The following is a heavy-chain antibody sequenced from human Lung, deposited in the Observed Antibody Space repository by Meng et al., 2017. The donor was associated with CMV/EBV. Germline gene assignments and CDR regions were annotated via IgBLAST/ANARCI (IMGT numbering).Heavy chain of an antibody. D-gene: IGHD6-25*01. CDR2: INQRGSN. CDR1: GVPFSGYF. V-gene: IGHV4-34*01. J-gene: IGHJ4*02. Sequence: TCAVYGVPFSGYFWNWIRQSPEKGLELIGEINQRGSNNYNTSLKSRVTISLDTSKNQFSLKVTSVTAADTAVYFCARGSRRNKYFDYWGQGTLVTVSS. CDR3: ARGSRRNKYFDY.